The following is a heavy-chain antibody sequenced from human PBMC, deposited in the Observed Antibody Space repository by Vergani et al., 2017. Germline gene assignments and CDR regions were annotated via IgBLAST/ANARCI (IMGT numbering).Heavy chain of an antibody. CDR3: ARSVRYCSSTSCYKGPGDY. Sequence: QVQLVESGGGVVQPGRSLRLSCAASGFTFSSYGMHWVRQAPGKGLEWVAVIWYDGSNKYYADSVKGRFTISRDNSKNTLYLQRNSLRAEDTAVYYCARSVRYCSSTSCYKGPGDYWGQGTLVTVSS. CDR2: IWYDGSNK. V-gene: IGHV3-33*01. D-gene: IGHD2-2*02. J-gene: IGHJ4*02. CDR1: GFTFSSYG.